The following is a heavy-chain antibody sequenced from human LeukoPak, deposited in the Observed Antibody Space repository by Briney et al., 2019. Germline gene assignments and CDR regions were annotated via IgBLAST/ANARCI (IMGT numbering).Heavy chain of an antibody. CDR1: GFTFSSYA. D-gene: IGHD2-2*01. V-gene: IGHV3-23*01. CDR3: ARAYPVDIVVVPAAPDY. CDR2: ISGSGGST. J-gene: IGHJ4*02. Sequence: PGGSLRLSCAASGFTFSSYAMSWVRQAPGKGLEWVSAISGSGGSTYYADSVKGRFTISRDNSKNTLYLQMNSLRAEDTAVYYCARAYPVDIVVVPAAPDYWGQGTLVTVSS.